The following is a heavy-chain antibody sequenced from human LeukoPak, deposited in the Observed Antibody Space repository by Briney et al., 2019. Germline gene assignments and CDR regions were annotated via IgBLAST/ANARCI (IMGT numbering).Heavy chain of an antibody. CDR1: GGSFSGYY. D-gene: IGHD2-2*02. CDR2: INHSGST. CDR3: ARRPAAIRRMGAFDY. V-gene: IGHV4-34*01. Sequence: SETLSLTCAVYGGSFSGYYWSWIRQPPGKGLEWIGEINHSGSTNYNPSLKSRVTISVDTSKNQFSLKLSSVTAADTAVYYCARRPAAIRRMGAFDYWGQGTLVTVS. J-gene: IGHJ4*02.